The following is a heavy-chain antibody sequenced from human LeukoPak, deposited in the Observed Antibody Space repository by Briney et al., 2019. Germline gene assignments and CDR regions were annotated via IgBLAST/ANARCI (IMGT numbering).Heavy chain of an antibody. V-gene: IGHV3-33*01. Sequence: PGGSLRLSCAASGFTFSSYGMHWVRHAPGKGLEWVAVIWYDGSNKYYADSVKGRFTISRDNSKNTLYLQMNSLRAEDTAVYYCARSGGKGTYYFDYWGQGTLVTVSS. D-gene: IGHD2-15*01. CDR2: IWYDGSNK. J-gene: IGHJ4*02. CDR3: ARSGGKGTYYFDY. CDR1: GFTFSSYG.